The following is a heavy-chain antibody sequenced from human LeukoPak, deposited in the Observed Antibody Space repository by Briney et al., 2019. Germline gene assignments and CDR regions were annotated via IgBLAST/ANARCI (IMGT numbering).Heavy chain of an antibody. CDR2: MYTSGST. V-gene: IGHV4-61*02. Sequence: PSETLSLTCTVSGGSISSGSYYWSWIRQPAGKGLEWIGRMYTSGSTNYNPSLKSRVTISVDTSKNQFSLRLSSVTAADTAVYYCARVTGYVMEDYFDYWGQGTLVTVSS. J-gene: IGHJ4*02. D-gene: IGHD6-13*01. CDR3: ARVTGYVMEDYFDY. CDR1: GGSISSGSYY.